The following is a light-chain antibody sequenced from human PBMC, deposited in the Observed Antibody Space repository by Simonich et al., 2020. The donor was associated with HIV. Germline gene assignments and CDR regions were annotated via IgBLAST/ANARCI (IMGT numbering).Light chain of an antibody. CDR3: QQYHTYPYS. CDR2: QAS. Sequence: DIQMTQSPSTLSASVGDRVTITCRASQTISNWLAWYQQKPGKAPNLLIYQASSLESGVPSRFSGSGSGTEFTLTISSLRPDDFATYYCQQYHTYPYSFGQGTKLEIK. J-gene: IGKJ2*03. CDR1: QTISNW. V-gene: IGKV1-5*03.